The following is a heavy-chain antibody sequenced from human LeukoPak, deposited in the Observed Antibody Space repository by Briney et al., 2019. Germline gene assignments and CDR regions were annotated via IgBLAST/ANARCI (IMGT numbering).Heavy chain of an antibody. CDR1: GGSISSGDYY. J-gene: IGHJ3*02. D-gene: IGHD2-15*01. Sequence: PSQTLSLTCTVSGGSISSGDYYWGWIRQPPGKGLEWIGSIYQSGSTYYNPSLKSRVTISVDTSKNHFSLKLTSVTAADTAVYYCARELYCSGGSCHSRDAFDIWGQGTMVTVSS. CDR2: IYQSGST. V-gene: IGHV4-39*02. CDR3: ARELYCSGGSCHSRDAFDI.